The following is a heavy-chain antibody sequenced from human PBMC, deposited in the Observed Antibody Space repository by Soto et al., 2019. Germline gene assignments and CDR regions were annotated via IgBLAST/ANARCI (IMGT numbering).Heavy chain of an antibody. CDR1: GFTFSSYG. Sequence: GGSLRLSCAASGFTFSSYGMHWVRQAPGKGLEWVAVISYDGSNKYYADSVKGRFTISRDNSKNTLYLQMNSLRAEDTAVYYCATMTYYDILTGYYAPFDYWGQGTLVPVSS. D-gene: IGHD3-9*01. J-gene: IGHJ4*02. V-gene: IGHV3-30*03. CDR3: ATMTYYDILTGYYAPFDY. CDR2: ISYDGSNK.